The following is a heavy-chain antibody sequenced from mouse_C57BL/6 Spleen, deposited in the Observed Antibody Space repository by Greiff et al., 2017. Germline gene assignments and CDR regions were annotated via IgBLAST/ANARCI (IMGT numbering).Heavy chain of an antibody. CDR2: INSDGGST. V-gene: IGHV5-2*01. CDR3: ARGNYYGSSYPFAY. J-gene: IGHJ3*01. CDR1: EYEFPSHD. D-gene: IGHD1-1*01. Sequence: EVKLVESGGGLVQPGESLKLSCESNEYEFPSHDMSWVRKTPEKRLELVAAINSDGGSTYYPDTMERRFIISRDNTQKTLYLQMSSLRSEDTALYYCARGNYYGSSYPFAYWGQGTLVTVSA.